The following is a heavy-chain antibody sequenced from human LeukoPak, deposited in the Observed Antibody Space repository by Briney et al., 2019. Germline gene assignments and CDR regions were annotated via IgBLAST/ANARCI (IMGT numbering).Heavy chain of an antibody. CDR2: INSDGSST. CDR1: GFTFSSYW. D-gene: IGHD3-10*01. J-gene: IGHJ6*02. Sequence: GGSLRLSCAASGFTFSSYWMHWVRQAPGKGPVWVSRINSDGSSTSYADSVKGRFTISRDNAKNTLYLQMNSLRAEDTAVYYCARESSDYGMDVWGQGTTVTVSS. CDR3: ARESSDYGMDV. V-gene: IGHV3-74*01.